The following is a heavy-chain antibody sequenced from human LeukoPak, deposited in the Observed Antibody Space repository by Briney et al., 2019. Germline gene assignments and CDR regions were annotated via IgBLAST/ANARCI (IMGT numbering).Heavy chain of an antibody. V-gene: IGHV3-21*01. Sequence: GGSLRLSCVASGFTFSSYGMNWVRQAPGKGLEWVSSISSSSTYIYYADSLKGRFTISRDNAKNSLYLQMNSLRADDTAVYYCARESSSCHDYWGQGTLVTVSS. CDR3: ARESSSCHDY. J-gene: IGHJ4*02. D-gene: IGHD6-13*01. CDR1: GFTFSSYG. CDR2: ISSSSTYI.